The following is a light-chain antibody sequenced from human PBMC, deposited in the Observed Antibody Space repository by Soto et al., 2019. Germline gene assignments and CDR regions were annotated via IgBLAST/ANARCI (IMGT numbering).Light chain of an antibody. Sequence: NFMLTQPHSVSESPGKTVTISCTRSSGSIASHYVHWYQQRPGGAPTTVIYEDSQRPSGVPDRFSGSIDSSSNSASLTISGLKTEDEADYYCQSYDGSNHVVFGGGTKVTVL. CDR1: SGSIASHY. CDR2: EDS. CDR3: QSYDGSNHVV. V-gene: IGLV6-57*04. J-gene: IGLJ2*01.